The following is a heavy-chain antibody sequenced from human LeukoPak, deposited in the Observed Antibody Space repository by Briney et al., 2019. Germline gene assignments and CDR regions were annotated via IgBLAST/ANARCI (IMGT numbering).Heavy chain of an antibody. CDR1: GFTFSNYG. V-gene: IGHV3-23*01. Sequence: GGSLRLSCAASGFTFSNYGMHWVRQAPGKGLEWVSAISGSGGSTYYADSVKGRFTISRDNSKNTLYLQMNSLRAEDTAVYYCVADSGSIDAFDIWGQGTMVTVSS. D-gene: IGHD1-26*01. J-gene: IGHJ3*02. CDR2: ISGSGGST. CDR3: VADSGSIDAFDI.